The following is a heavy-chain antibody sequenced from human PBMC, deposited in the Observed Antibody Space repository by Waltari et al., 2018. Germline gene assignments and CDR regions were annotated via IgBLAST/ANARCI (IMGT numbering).Heavy chain of an antibody. Sequence: QVHLEESGPRLVKTSGTLSLTCAVSGVSISASNWWTWVRQPPRKGLEYIGEVFYSGRTQYNPSLKNRVTISVDKSRNNFSLQLTSVTAADTAVYFCANINRAVLGAYNYWGQGILVSVSS. V-gene: IGHV4-4*02. CDR3: ANINRAVLGAYNY. D-gene: IGHD2-21*01. CDR1: GVSISASNW. CDR2: VFYSGRT. J-gene: IGHJ4*02.